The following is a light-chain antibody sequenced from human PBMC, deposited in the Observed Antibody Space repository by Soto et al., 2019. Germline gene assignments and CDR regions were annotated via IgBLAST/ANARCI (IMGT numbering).Light chain of an antibody. CDR1: SSNLGAGSD. CDR2: GNR. V-gene: IGLV1-40*01. CDR3: QAYDYSLTAPV. Sequence: QSVLTQPPSVSGAPGQRVTISCTGNSSNLGAGSDVHWYQQLPGAAPKLVIFGNRNRPSGVPERFSGSKSGTSASLAITGLQAEDEADYYCQAYDYSLTAPVFAGGTKVTVL. J-gene: IGLJ3*02.